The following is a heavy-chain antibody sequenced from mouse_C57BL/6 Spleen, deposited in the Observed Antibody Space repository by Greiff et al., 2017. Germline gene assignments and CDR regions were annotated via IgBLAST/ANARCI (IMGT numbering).Heavy chain of an antibody. CDR3: ASITTVVAFDY. V-gene: IGHV5-6*01. CDR2: ISSGGSYT. D-gene: IGHD1-1*01. CDR1: GFTFSSYG. Sequence: VQLKESGGDLVKPGGSLKLSCAASGFTFSSYGMSWVRQTPDKRLEWVATISSGGSYTYYPDSVKGRFPISRDNAKNTLYLQMSSLKSEDTAMYYCASITTVVAFDYWGQGTTLTVSS. J-gene: IGHJ2*01.